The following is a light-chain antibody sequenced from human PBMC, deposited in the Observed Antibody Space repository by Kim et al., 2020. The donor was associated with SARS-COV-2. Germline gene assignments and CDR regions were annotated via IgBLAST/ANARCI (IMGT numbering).Light chain of an antibody. CDR2: GAS. CDR1: QSVSSSY. V-gene: IGKV3-20*01. CDR3: QQYGSSPSYS. Sequence: SPGERAPLSCRASQSVSSSYLAWYQQKPGQAPRLLIYGASSRATGIPDRFSGSGSGTDFTLTISRLEPEDFAVYYCQQYGSSPSYSFGQGTKLEIK. J-gene: IGKJ2*03.